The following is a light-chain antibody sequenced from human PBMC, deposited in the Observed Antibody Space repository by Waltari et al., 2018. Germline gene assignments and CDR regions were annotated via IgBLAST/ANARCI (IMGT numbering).Light chain of an antibody. V-gene: IGKV3-11*01. CDR3: QHRGHWPPDAT. J-gene: IGKJ3*01. CDR2: DAS. CDR1: QSVRSS. Sequence: EIVLTQSPATLSLSPGARATLPCRASQSVRSSVAWYQQKPGQSPRLLIYDASNRATGIPARFSGSGSGTDFTLTISSLEPEDFAVYYCQHRGHWPPDATFGPGTKVDIK.